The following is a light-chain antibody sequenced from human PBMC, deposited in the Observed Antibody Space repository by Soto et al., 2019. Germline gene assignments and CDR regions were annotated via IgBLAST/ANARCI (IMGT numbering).Light chain of an antibody. Sequence: EIVLTQSPATLSLSPGERATLSCGASQSVSINLAWYQQKPGQAPRLLIYGASTRATGIPARFSGSGSGTEFTLTISSLQSEDFAVYYCQQYNDWPPWTFGQGTKVDI. CDR1: QSVSIN. J-gene: IGKJ1*01. CDR2: GAS. V-gene: IGKV3-15*01. CDR3: QQYNDWPPWT.